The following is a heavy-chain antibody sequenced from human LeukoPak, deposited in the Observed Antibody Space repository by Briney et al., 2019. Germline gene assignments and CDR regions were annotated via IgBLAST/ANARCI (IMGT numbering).Heavy chain of an antibody. Sequence: GGSLRLSCAASGFTFSSYSMNWVRQAPGRGLEWVSSISSSSSYIYYADSVKCRFKISRDNAKNSLYLQMNSLRAEDTAVYYCARDADFWSGGYYYYYMDVWGKGTTVTVSS. D-gene: IGHD3-3*01. CDR1: GFTFSSYS. CDR3: ARDADFWSGGYYYYYMDV. J-gene: IGHJ6*03. V-gene: IGHV3-21*01. CDR2: ISSSSSYI.